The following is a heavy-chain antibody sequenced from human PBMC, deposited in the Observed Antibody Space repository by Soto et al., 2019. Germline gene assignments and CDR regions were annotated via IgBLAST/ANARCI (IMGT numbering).Heavy chain of an antibody. V-gene: IGHV3-30-3*01. CDR2: ISYDGSNK. CDR1: GFTLSTYA. Sequence: QVQLVESGGGVVQPGRSLTLSCAASGFTLSTYAMHWVRQAPGKGLEWVAVISYDGSNKYSADSVKGRFTIFRDNSKNTLYVQMNSLRAEDTAVYYCARAEYYGSGSYSKAPFDYWGQGTLVTVSS. CDR3: ARAEYYGSGSYSKAPFDY. D-gene: IGHD3-10*01. J-gene: IGHJ4*02.